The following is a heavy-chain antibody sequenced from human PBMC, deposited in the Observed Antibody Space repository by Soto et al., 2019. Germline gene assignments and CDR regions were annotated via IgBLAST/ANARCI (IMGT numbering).Heavy chain of an antibody. J-gene: IGHJ6*02. CDR2: ISYDGSNK. CDR1: GFTFSSYG. V-gene: IGHV3-30*18. CDR3: EKDLDGYKRPGYYGMDV. D-gene: IGHD5-12*01. Sequence: GGSLRLSCAASGFTFSSYGVHWVRQAPGKGLEWVAVISYDGSNKYYADSVKGRFTISRDNSKNTLYLQMNSLSAEDTAVYYREKDLDGYKRPGYYGMDVWGQGTTVTVSS.